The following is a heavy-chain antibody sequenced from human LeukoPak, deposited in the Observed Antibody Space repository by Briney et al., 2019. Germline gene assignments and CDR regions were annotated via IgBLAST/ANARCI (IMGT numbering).Heavy chain of an antibody. CDR3: ARGTYSNYVHNWFDP. J-gene: IGHJ5*02. V-gene: IGHV4-4*07. D-gene: IGHD4-11*01. CDR1: GGSISSYY. Sequence: SETLSLTCTVSGGSISSYYWSWIRQPAGKGLEWIGRIYTSGSTNYNPSLKSRVTMSVDTSKNQFSLKLSSVTAADTAVYHCARGTYSNYVHNWFDPWGQGTLVTVSS. CDR2: IYTSGST.